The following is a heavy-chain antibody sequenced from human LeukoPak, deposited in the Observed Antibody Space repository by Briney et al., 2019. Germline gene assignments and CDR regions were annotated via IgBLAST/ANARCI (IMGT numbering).Heavy chain of an antibody. CDR2: IYYSGNT. CDR3: ARTPTYYGSATYLDY. D-gene: IGHD3-10*01. CDR1: GDSISSYY. J-gene: IGHJ4*02. V-gene: IGHV4-59*01. Sequence: PSETLSLTCTVSGDSISSYYWSWIRQPPGKGLEWIGYIYYSGNTNYNPSLKSRVTISVDTSKKQFSLNLRSATAADTAVYYCARTPTYYGSATYLDYWGQGTLVTVSS.